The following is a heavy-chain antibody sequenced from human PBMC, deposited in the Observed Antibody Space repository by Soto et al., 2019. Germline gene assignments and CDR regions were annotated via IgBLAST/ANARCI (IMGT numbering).Heavy chain of an antibody. CDR1: GGTFSSYA. CDR2: IIPIFGTA. CDR3: AKGDILTGYYRFDPFDI. D-gene: IGHD3-9*01. J-gene: IGHJ3*02. V-gene: IGHV1-69*13. Sequence: GASVKVSCKASGGTFSSYAISWVRQAPGQGLEWMGGIIPIFGTANYAQKFQGRVTITADESTSTAYMELSSLRSEDTAVYYCAKGDILTGYYRFDPFDIWGQGTMVTGSS.